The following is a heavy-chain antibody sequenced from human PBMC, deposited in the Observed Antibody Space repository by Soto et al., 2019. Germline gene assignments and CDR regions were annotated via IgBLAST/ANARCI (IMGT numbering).Heavy chain of an antibody. CDR2: ISSSSSYI. CDR3: ARDVEWELPGGFDP. V-gene: IGHV3-21*01. D-gene: IGHD1-26*01. CDR1: GFTFSSYS. J-gene: IGHJ5*02. Sequence: EVQLVESGGGLVKPGGSLRLSCAASGFTFSSYSMNWVRQAPGKGLEWVSSISSSSSYIYYADSVKGRFTISRDNAKNSLYLQMNSLRAEDTAVYYCARDVEWELPGGFDPWGQGTLVTVSS.